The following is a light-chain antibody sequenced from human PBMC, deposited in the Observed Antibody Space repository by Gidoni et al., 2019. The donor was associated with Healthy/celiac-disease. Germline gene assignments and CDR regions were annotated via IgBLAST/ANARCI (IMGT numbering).Light chain of an antibody. CDR3: QQYGSSPLYS. V-gene: IGKV3-20*01. CDR2: GAS. CDR1: QSVSSSY. Sequence: EIVLPQSPRTLSLSPGERATLSCRASQSVSSSYLAWYQQKPGQAPRLLIYGASSRATGSPDRFSGSGSGTDFTLTISRLEPEDFAVYYCQQYGSSPLYSFGQGTKLEIK. J-gene: IGKJ2*03.